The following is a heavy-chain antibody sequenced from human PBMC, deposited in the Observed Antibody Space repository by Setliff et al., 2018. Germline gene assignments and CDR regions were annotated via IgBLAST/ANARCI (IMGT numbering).Heavy chain of an antibody. CDR2: IYVSTGST. Sequence: PSETLSLTCTVSGDSISSGIYHWSWIRQSAGKGLEWIGRIYVSTGSTNYSPSLKSRVSISVDRSKNQFSLKLSSVTAADTAVYYCARHHRGVIISWFDPWGQGTLVTVSS. CDR3: ARHHRGVIISWFDP. D-gene: IGHD3-10*01. J-gene: IGHJ5*02. CDR1: GDSISSGIYH. V-gene: IGHV4-61*02.